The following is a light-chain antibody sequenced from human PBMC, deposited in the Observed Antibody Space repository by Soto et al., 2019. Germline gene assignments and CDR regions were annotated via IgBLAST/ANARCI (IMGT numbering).Light chain of an antibody. V-gene: IGKV1-39*01. CDR2: KAS. J-gene: IGKJ4*01. CDR1: QSISSW. CDR3: QQSYSTPPLT. Sequence: DIQMTQSPSTLSASVGDRVTITCRASQSISSWLAWYQQNPGKAPNFLIYKASSLQSGVQSRFSCSGSGTDFTLTISSLQPEDFATYYCQQSYSTPPLTFGGGTKVDI.